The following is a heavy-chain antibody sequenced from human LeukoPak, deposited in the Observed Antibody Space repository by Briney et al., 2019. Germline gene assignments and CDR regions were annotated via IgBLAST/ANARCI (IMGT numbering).Heavy chain of an antibody. CDR3: ASALGGQGGH. V-gene: IGHV3-74*03. CDR1: GFTFSRYW. CDR2: IKNDGSST. J-gene: IGHJ4*02. D-gene: IGHD1-26*01. Sequence: GGSLRLSCAASGFTFSRYWMHWVRQAPGKGLVWVPLIKNDGSSTTYADSVKGRFTISRDNAKNTLFLQMNSLRADDTAIYYCASALGGQGGHWGQGTLVTVSS.